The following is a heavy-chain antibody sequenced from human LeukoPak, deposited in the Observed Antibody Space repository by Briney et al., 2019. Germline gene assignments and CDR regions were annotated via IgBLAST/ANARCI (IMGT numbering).Heavy chain of an antibody. CDR1: GFTFSSYG. Sequence: GGSLRLSCAASGFTFSSYGMHWVRQAPGKGLEWVAVISYDGSNKYYVDSVKGRFTISRDNSKNTLYLQMNSLRAEDTAVYYCAKDDSSGNEYYYYGMDVWGQGTTVTVSS. CDR3: AKDDSSGNEYYYYGMDV. CDR2: ISYDGSNK. J-gene: IGHJ6*01. V-gene: IGHV3-30*18. D-gene: IGHD3-22*01.